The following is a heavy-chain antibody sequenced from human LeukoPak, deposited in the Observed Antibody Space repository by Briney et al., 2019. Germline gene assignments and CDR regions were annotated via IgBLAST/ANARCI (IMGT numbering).Heavy chain of an antibody. D-gene: IGHD1-1*01. CDR1: GYSISSSSYD. V-gene: IGHV4-39*07. J-gene: IGHJ6*04. CDR3: ARDRVRAKLERRNHYYYYGMDV. CDR2: IYYSGST. Sequence: PSETLSLTCTVSGYSISSSSYDWGWLRQPRGKGLEWIVSIYYSGSTYYHPSLQSQVTISVDTSKNQFSLKLSSVTAADTAVYYCARDRVRAKLERRNHYYYYGMDVWGKGTTVTVSS.